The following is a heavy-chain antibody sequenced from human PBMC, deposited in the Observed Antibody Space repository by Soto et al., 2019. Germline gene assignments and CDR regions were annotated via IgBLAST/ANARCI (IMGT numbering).Heavy chain of an antibody. D-gene: IGHD2-15*01. Sequence: QVQLVESGGGVVQPGTSLRLSCTASGFTFNSYGIHWVRQAPGKGLEWLALIEYNAKNRFYADSVKGRFSISRDNSRNTVYLQGNGLRAEVTAVYYCAREGDEYCSGTRCFHYYGLDVWGQGTTVIVSS. J-gene: IGHJ6*02. CDR3: AREGDEYCSGTRCFHYYGLDV. CDR2: IEYNAKNR. CDR1: GFTFNSYG. V-gene: IGHV3-33*05.